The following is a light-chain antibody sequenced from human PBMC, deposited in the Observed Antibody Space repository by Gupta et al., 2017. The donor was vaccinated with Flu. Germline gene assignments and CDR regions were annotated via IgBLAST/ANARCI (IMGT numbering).Light chain of an antibody. J-gene: IGLJ3*02. Sequence: QSALTQPRSVSGSPGQAVPIPCTGTSSDVGGYNYVSWYQHHPGKAPKFMIYDVSKRPSGVPDRFSGSMSGNTASLTISGLQAEDEANYYCCSYAGSFNWVFGGGTKLTVL. CDR1: SSDVGGYNY. CDR2: DVS. CDR3: CSYAGSFNWV. V-gene: IGLV2-11*01.